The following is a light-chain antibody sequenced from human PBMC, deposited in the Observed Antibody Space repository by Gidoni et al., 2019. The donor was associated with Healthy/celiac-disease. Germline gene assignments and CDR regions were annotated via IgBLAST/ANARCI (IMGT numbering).Light chain of an antibody. J-gene: IGKJ1*01. CDR1: QGISNS. CDR2: AAS. CDR3: QQYYSIPGT. Sequence: DIQITQSPSSLSASVGDRVTITCRASQGISNSLAWYQQKPGKAPKLLLYAASRLESGVPSRFSGSGFGTDYTLTISSLQPEDFATYYCQQYYSIPGTFGQGTKVEIK. V-gene: IGKV1-NL1*01.